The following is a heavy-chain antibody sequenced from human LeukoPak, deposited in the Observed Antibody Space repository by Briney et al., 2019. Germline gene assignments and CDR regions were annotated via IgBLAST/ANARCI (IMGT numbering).Heavy chain of an antibody. CDR2: IYYSGST. J-gene: IGHJ4*02. D-gene: IGHD4-17*01. CDR3: ARMGDLTTVTTYFDY. CDR1: GGSISSYY. Sequence: SETLSLTCIVSGGSISSYYWSWIRQPPGKGLEWIGYIYYSGSTNYNPSLKSRVTISVDTSKNQFSLKLSSVTAADTAVYYCARMGDLTTVTTYFDYWGQGTLVTVSS. V-gene: IGHV4-59*01.